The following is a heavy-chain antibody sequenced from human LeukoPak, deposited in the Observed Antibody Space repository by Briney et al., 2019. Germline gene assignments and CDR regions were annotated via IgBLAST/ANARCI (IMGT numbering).Heavy chain of an antibody. CDR2: ISYDGSNK. CDR1: GFTFSSYT. D-gene: IGHD5-12*01. Sequence: GGSLRLSCAASGFTFSSYTMHRVRQAPGKGLEWVALISYDGSNKYYVDSVKGRFTISRDNSKNTLYLQMNSLRVEDTAVYYCARSRGVSGYDFAYWGQGTLVTVSS. J-gene: IGHJ4*02. V-gene: IGHV3-30-3*01. CDR3: ARSRGVSGYDFAY.